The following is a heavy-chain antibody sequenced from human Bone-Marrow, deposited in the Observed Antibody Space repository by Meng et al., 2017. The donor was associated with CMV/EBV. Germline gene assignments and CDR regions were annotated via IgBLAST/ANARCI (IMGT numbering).Heavy chain of an antibody. CDR2: MNPDSGNT. J-gene: IGHJ5*02. Sequence: ASVKVSCKASEYTFTRYDINWVRQAIGQGLEWMGWMNPDSGNTAYAQKFQGRVTMTRDTSTSTAYMELRSLKSEDTAVYYCARAIWSGYSSFDPWGQATLATFSS. V-gene: IGHV1-8*01. D-gene: IGHD3-3*01. CDR3: ARAIWSGYSSFDP. CDR1: EYTFTRYD.